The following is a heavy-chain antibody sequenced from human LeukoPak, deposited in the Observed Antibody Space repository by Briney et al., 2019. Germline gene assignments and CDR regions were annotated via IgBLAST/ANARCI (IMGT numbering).Heavy chain of an antibody. D-gene: IGHD6-19*01. J-gene: IGHJ4*02. V-gene: IGHV3-30-3*01. CDR3: ARDRGSSGWSVDY. CDR2: ISYDGSNK. CDR1: GFTFSSYA. Sequence: GGSLRLSCAASGFTFSSYAMHWVRQAPGKGLEWVAVISYDGSNKYYADSVKGRFTISRDNSKNTLYLQMNSLRAEDTAVYYCARDRGSSGWSVDYWGQGTLVTVSS.